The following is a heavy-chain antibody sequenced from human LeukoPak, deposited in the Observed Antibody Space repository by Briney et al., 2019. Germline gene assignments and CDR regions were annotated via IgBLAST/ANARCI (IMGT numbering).Heavy chain of an antibody. Sequence: SETLSLTCTVSGGSISSSSYYWGWIRQPPGKGLEWIGSIYYSGSTYYNPSLKSRVTISVDTSKNQFSLKLSSVTAADTAVYYCARGWELLNDAFDIWGQGTMVTDSS. J-gene: IGHJ3*02. V-gene: IGHV4-39*01. CDR1: GGSISSSSYY. CDR3: ARGWELLNDAFDI. CDR2: IYYSGST. D-gene: IGHD1-26*01.